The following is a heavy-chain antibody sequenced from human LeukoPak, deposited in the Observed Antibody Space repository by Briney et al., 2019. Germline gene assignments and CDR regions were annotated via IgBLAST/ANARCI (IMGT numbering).Heavy chain of an antibody. CDR1: GGSISSYY. V-gene: IGHV4-59*01. Sequence: PSETLSLTCTVSGGSISSYYCSWIRQPPGKGLEWIGYISYSGSTNYNPSLKSRVTISVDMSKNQFSLRLSFVTAADTAVYYCARGGEGYFDYWGQGTLVTVSS. J-gene: IGHJ4*02. D-gene: IGHD7-27*01. CDR3: ARGGEGYFDY. CDR2: ISYSGST.